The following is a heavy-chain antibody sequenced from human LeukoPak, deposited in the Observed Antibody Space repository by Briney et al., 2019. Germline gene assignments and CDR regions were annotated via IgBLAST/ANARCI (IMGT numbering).Heavy chain of an antibody. V-gene: IGHV4-38-2*02. CDR1: GHSISSGYY. Sequence: SETLSLTCTVSGHSISSGYYWGWIRQPPGKGLEWIGSIYHSGSTYYNPSLKSRITISVDTSKNQFSLKLSSVTAADTAVYYCARGAPDTAMVNRVPTYYYYYMDVWGKGTTVTVSS. D-gene: IGHD5-18*01. J-gene: IGHJ6*03. CDR3: ARGAPDTAMVNRVPTYYYYYMDV. CDR2: IYHSGST.